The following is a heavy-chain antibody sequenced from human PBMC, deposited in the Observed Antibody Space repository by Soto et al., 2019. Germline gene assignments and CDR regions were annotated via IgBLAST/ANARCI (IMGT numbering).Heavy chain of an antibody. V-gene: IGHV3-21*01. D-gene: IGHD7-27*01. CDR1: GFTFSSYS. CDR3: ARGPLTDAFDI. Sequence: GESLKISCAASGFTFSSYSMNWVRQAPGKGLEWVSSISSSSSYIYYADSVKGRFTISRDNAKNSLYLQMNSLRAEDTAVYYCARGPLTDAFDIWGQGTMVTVSS. CDR2: ISSSSSYI. J-gene: IGHJ3*02.